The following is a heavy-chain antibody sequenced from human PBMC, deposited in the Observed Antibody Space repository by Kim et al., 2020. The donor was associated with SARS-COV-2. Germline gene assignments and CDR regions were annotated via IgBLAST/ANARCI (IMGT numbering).Heavy chain of an antibody. CDR3: ASGQSNWNDGYFGLDV. J-gene: IGHJ6*02. CDR1: GYTFTNYD. CDR2: MNPNSANT. D-gene: IGHD1-1*01. V-gene: IGHV1-8*01. Sequence: ASVKVSCKASGYTFTNYDINWVRQATGQGPEWMGWMNPNSANTGFAQKFRGRFTMTRDTSISTAYMELSSLRSDDTAVYYCASGQSNWNDGYFGLDVWGQGTTVTVSS.